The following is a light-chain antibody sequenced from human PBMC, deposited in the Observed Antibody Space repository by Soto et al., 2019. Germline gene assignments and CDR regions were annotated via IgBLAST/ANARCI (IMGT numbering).Light chain of an antibody. Sequence: QSALTQPASVSGSPGQSITISCTGTSSDVGGYNYVSWYQQHPGKAPKLMIYDVNNRPSGVSNRFSGSNSGNTASLTISGLQAEDEADYYCSSYTSSSSVVFGGGTKLTVL. V-gene: IGLV2-14*01. CDR2: DVN. CDR1: SSDVGGYNY. CDR3: SSYTSSSSVV. J-gene: IGLJ2*01.